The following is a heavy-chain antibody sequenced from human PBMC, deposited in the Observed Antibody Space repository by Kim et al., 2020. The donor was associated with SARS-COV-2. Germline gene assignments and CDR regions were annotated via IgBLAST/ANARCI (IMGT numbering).Heavy chain of an antibody. V-gene: IGHV3-21*01. CDR2: ISSSYI. CDR1: GFTFSSYS. Sequence: GGSLRLSCAASGFTFSSYSMNWVRQAPGKGLEWVSSISSSYIYYADPVKGRFTTSRDNAKNSLYLQMNSLRAEDTAVYYCARDLYAGMGYWGQGTLVTVSS. D-gene: IGHD3-16*01. J-gene: IGHJ4*02. CDR3: ARDLYAGMGY.